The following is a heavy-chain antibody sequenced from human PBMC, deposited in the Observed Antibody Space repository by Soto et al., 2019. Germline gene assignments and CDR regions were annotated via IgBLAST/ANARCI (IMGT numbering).Heavy chain of an antibody. V-gene: IGHV3-23*01. D-gene: IGHD2-21*01. CDR3: ARGGLKVQYYCAN. CDR2: INEGGAT. Sequence: GGSLRLSCAASEFSVSSYVMRWVRQAPGKGLQWVSGINEGGATFYADSVKGRFTISRDNSRNIVYLQMNSLRAEDTAVYYCARGGLKVQYYCANRGQGTQVTLSS. CDR1: EFSVSSYV. J-gene: IGHJ4*02.